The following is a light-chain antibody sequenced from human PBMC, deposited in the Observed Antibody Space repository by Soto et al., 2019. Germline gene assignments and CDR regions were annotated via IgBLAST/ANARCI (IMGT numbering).Light chain of an antibody. CDR3: SSYAGSNIVV. V-gene: IGLV2-8*01. J-gene: IGLJ2*01. CDR1: SSDVGRYNY. CDR2: EVT. Sequence: QSALTQPPSASGSPGQSVTISCTGTSSDVGRYNYVTWFQQHPGKAPKVMIYEVTKRPSGVPDRFSGSKSGNTASLTVSGLQAEDEADYYCSSYAGSNIVVFGGGTKVTVL.